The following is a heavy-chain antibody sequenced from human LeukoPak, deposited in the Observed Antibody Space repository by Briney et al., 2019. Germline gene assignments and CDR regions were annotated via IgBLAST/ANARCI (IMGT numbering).Heavy chain of an antibody. D-gene: IGHD1-14*01. V-gene: IGHV1-8*02. J-gene: IGHJ4*02. CDR1: GYTFTSYG. CDR2: MNPNSGNT. CDR3: ARGGTTNHDY. Sequence: ASVKVSCKASGYTFTSYGISWVRQAPGQGLEWMGWMNPNSGNTGYAQKFQGRVTMTRNTSISTAYMELSSLRSEDTAVYYCARGGTTNHDYWGQGTLVTVSS.